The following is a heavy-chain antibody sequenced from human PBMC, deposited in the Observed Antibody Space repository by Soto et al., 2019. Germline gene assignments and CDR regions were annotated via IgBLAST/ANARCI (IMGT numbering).Heavy chain of an antibody. CDR1: GYTFTGYD. CDR3: ARGFQKSEIWSGYYGHPWFDP. V-gene: IGHV1-8*01. CDR2: MNPNSGNT. D-gene: IGHD3-3*01. Sequence: ASVKVSCKASGYTFTGYDINWVRQATGQGLEWMGWMNPNSGNTGYAQKFQGRVTMTRNTSISTAYMELSSLRSEDTAVYYCARGFQKSEIWSGYYGHPWFDPWGQGTLVTVSS. J-gene: IGHJ5*02.